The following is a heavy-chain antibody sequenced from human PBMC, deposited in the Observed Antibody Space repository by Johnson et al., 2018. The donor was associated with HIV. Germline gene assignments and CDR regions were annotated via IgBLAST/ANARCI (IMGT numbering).Heavy chain of an antibody. Sequence: EVQVVESGGGLVQPGGSLRLSCGGSPFTFSNYAMSWVRQAPVKGLDWVSVISFSGGKGRFTISRDNAKNSLYLQMNSLKTEDTAVYYCTTDQQLAPTRYNDAFGIWGQGTMVTVSS. CDR1: PFTFSNYA. V-gene: IGHV3-23*04. CDR2: ISFSGG. CDR3: TTDQQLAPTRYNDAFGI. D-gene: IGHD6-13*01. J-gene: IGHJ3*02.